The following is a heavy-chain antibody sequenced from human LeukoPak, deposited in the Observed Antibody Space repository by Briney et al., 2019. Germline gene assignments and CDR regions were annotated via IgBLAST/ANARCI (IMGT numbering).Heavy chain of an antibody. CDR2: IYHSGST. CDR3: ARGKEVITMLRGLKPGYYFDY. J-gene: IGHJ4*02. CDR1: GYSISSGYY. Sequence: KASETLSLTCTVSGYSISSGYYWGWIQQPPGKGLEWIGSIYHSGSTYYNPSLKSRVTISVDTSKNQFSLKLNSVTAADTAVYYCARGKEVITMLRGLKPGYYFDYWGQGTLVTVSS. D-gene: IGHD3-10*01. V-gene: IGHV4-38-2*02.